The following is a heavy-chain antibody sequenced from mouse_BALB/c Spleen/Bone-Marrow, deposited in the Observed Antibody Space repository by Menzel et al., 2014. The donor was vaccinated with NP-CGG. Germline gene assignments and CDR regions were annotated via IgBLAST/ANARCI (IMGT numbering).Heavy chain of an antibody. J-gene: IGHJ2*01. CDR3: ARTTGTPYLDY. D-gene: IGHD4-1*02. CDR1: GFTFTDYY. CDR2: IRNKANGYTT. V-gene: IGHV7-3*02. Sequence: VQLQQSGGGLVQPGGSLRLSCTTSGFTFTDYYMSWVRQPPGKALEWLGFIRNKANGYTTEYSASVKGRFTISRDSSQGILYLQMNTLRAEDSATYYCARTTGTPYLDYWGQGTTLTVSS.